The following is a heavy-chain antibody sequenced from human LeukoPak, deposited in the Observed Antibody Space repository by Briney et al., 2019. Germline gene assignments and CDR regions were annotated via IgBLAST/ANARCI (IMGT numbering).Heavy chain of an antibody. V-gene: IGHV6-1*01. CDR3: ARSHDFWTAVGYFDY. D-gene: IGHD3-3*01. CDR2: TYYRSKWYN. CDR1: GVTVSSNSAA. Sequence: SQTPSLTSAISGVTVSSNSAAWNWIRPSPWSGLKLLARTYYRSKWYNGYAVSVKSRITINPDTSKNQFSLQLNSVTPEGTAVYYCARSHDFWTAVGYFDYWGQGTLVTVSS. J-gene: IGHJ4*02.